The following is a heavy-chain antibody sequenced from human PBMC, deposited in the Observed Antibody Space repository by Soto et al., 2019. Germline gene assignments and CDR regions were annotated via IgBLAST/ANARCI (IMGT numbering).Heavy chain of an antibody. CDR1: GYSFTSYW. D-gene: IGHD6-19*01. Sequence: GESLKISCKGSGYSFTSYWISWVRQMPGKGLERMERIDPSDSYTNYSPSFQGHVTISADKSISTAYLQWSSLKASDTAMYYCARQPLDIAVAGTGPTEPFDPWGQGTLVTVS. CDR3: ARQPLDIAVAGTGPTEPFDP. CDR2: IDPSDSYT. J-gene: IGHJ5*02. V-gene: IGHV5-10-1*01.